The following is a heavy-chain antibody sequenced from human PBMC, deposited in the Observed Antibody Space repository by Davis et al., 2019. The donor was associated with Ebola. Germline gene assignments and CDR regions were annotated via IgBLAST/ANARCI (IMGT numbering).Heavy chain of an antibody. CDR3: ASQGGWTNPGAFDI. V-gene: IGHV3-11*04. CDR1: GFTFSDFY. Sequence: PGGSLRLSCAASGFTFSDFYMSWIRQAPGKGLEWVSYISSSGSTIYYADSVKGRFTISRDNAKNSLYLQMNSLRAEDTAVYYCASQGGWTNPGAFDIWGQGTMVTVSS. CDR2: ISSSGSTI. J-gene: IGHJ3*02. D-gene: IGHD6-19*01.